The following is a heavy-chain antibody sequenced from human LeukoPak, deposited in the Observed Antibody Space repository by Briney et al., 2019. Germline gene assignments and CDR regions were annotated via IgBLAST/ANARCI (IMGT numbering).Heavy chain of an antibody. J-gene: IGHJ4*02. D-gene: IGHD6-6*01. CDR2: IKQDGSEK. V-gene: IGHV3-7*05. CDR3: ARAGAARVFDY. CDR1: GFTFSSHW. Sequence: AGSLRLSCAASGFTFSSHWMSWVRQAPGKGLEWVANIKQDGSEKYYVDSVKGRFTISRDNAKNSLYLQMNSLRAEDTAVYYCARAGAARVFDYWGQGTLVTVSS.